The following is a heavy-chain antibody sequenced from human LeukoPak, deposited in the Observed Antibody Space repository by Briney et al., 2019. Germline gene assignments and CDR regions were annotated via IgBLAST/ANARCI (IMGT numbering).Heavy chain of an antibody. J-gene: IGHJ4*02. Sequence: GGSLRLSCAASGFNFSSFGMHWVRQAPGEGLEWVAYIGYTGTNTYYADSVKGRFTISRDNSKNTVHLQMNSLIAADTALYSCARDLTGKYYIAYWGQGTLVTVSS. CDR3: ARDLTGKYYIAY. V-gene: IGHV3-30*02. CDR2: IGYTGTNT. CDR1: GFNFSSFG. D-gene: IGHD2-8*02.